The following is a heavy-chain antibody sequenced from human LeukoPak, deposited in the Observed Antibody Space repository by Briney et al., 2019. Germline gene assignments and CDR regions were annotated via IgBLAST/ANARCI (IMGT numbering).Heavy chain of an antibody. CDR2: ISGSGGST. V-gene: IGHV3-23*01. Sequence: GGSLRLSCAASGFTFSSYAMSWVRQAPGKGQEWVSAISGSGGSTYYADSVKGRFTISRDNSKNTLYLQMNSLRAEDTAVYYCAKLGCSGGSCYSVYYYYYGMDVWGQGTTVTVSS. CDR3: AKLGCSGGSCYSVYYYYYGMDV. J-gene: IGHJ6*02. D-gene: IGHD2-15*01. CDR1: GFTFSSYA.